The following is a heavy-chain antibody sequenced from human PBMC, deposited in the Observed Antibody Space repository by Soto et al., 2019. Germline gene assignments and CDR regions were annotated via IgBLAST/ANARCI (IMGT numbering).Heavy chain of an antibody. V-gene: IGHV1-69*13. D-gene: IGHD3-9*01. CDR3: ARTLLSRLYYDILTGSPSYYYGMDV. CDR2: IIPIFGTA. J-gene: IGHJ6*02. Sequence: SVKVSCKASGGTFSSYAISWVRQAPGQGLEWMGGIIPIFGTANYAQKFQGRVTITADESTSTAYMELSSLRSEDTAVYYCARTLLSRLYYDILTGSPSYYYGMDVWGQ. CDR1: GGTFSSYA.